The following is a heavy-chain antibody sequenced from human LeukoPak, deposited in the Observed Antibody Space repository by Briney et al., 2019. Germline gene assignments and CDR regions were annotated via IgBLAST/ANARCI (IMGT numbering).Heavy chain of an antibody. J-gene: IGHJ4*02. CDR2: IYYSGNT. V-gene: IGHV4-59*08. D-gene: IGHD4/OR15-4a*01. CDR1: GGSISTYY. Sequence: SETLSLTCTVSGGSISTYYWSWIRQPPGKGLEWIGYIYYSGNTNYNPSLKSRVTISVDTSKNQFSLKLTSVTAADTAVYYCARAPIPDYGHYYFDYWGQGTLVTVSS. CDR3: ARAPIPDYGHYYFDY.